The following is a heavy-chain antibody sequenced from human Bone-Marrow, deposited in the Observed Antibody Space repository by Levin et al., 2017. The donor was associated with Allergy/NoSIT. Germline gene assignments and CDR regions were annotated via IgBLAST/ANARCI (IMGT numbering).Heavy chain of an antibody. CDR3: AKVGCGGDCYSEAGVAPPLDY. J-gene: IGHJ4*02. Sequence: SGGSLRLSCAASGFTFSSYGMHWVRQAPGKGLEWVAVISYDGSNKYYADSVKGRFTISRDNSKNTLYLQMNSLRAEDTAVYYCAKVGCGGDCYSEAGVAPPLDYWGQGTLVTVSS. D-gene: IGHD2-21*02. CDR2: ISYDGSNK. CDR1: GFTFSSYG. V-gene: IGHV3-30*18.